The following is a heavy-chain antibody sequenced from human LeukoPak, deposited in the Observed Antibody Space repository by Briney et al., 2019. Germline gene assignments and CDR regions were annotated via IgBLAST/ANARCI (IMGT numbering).Heavy chain of an antibody. V-gene: IGHV3-30*04. Sequence: GGSLRLSCAASGFTFSSYAMHWVRQAAGKGQEWVAVISYDGSNKYYADSVKGRFTISRDNSKNTLYLQMNSLRAEDTAVYYCARLREIPVFGVVTKSTSYFDYWGQGTLVTVSS. D-gene: IGHD3-3*01. CDR1: GFTFSSYA. CDR3: ARLREIPVFGVVTKSTSYFDY. CDR2: ISYDGSNK. J-gene: IGHJ4*02.